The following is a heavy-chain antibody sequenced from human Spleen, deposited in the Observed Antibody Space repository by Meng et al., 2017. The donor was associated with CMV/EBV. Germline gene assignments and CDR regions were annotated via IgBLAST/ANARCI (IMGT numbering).Heavy chain of an antibody. D-gene: IGHD3-10*01. CDR2: ISGSGGST. V-gene: IGHV3-23*01. CDR1: GFTFSSYA. J-gene: IGHJ4*02. Sequence: GGSLRLSCAASGFTFSSYAMSWVRQAPGKGLEWVSAISGSGGSTYYADSVKGRFTISRDNAKNSLYLQMNSLRAEDTAVYYCAREGPVRGSFDYWGQGTLVTVSS. CDR3: AREGPVRGSFDY.